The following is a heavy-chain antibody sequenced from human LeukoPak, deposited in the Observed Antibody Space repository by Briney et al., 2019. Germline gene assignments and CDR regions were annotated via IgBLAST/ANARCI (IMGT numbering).Heavy chain of an antibody. D-gene: IGHD4-17*01. CDR1: GPIVSNNY. V-gene: IGHV3-53*01. CDR3: ARDPGPTGGRFFDC. CDR2: LYSGGDT. Sequence: PGGSLRLSCPASGPIVSNNYMSWVRQAPGKGLEWVSALYSGGDTYYADSVQGRFTISRDNSENTPYLQMNSLRADDTAVYFCARDPGPTGGRFFDCWGQGILVTVSS. J-gene: IGHJ4*02.